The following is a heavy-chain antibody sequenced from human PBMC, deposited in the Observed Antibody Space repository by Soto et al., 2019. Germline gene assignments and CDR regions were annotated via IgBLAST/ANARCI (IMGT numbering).Heavy chain of an antibody. V-gene: IGHV3-11*01. D-gene: IGHD4-4*01. CDR1: GLTFSDHY. CDR3: ARETVSLDWFDS. Sequence: GGSLRLSCVVSGLTFSDHYMSWIRQAPGKGLEWISFISSSGEIIDYADSVKGRFTISRDNVRNSVYLQMTSLTVEDTAIYYCARETVSLDWFDSWGQGTLVTASS. CDR2: ISSSGEII. J-gene: IGHJ5*01.